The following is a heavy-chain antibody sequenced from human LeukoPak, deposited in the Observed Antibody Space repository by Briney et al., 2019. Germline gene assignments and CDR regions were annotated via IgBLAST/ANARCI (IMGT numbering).Heavy chain of an antibody. J-gene: IGHJ3*02. CDR1: GHTFSSYC. CDR3: ARCFDI. CDR2: IQDGSGK. Sequence: GGSLRLSCVASGHTFSSYCMSWVRQAPGKGLEWVANIQDGSGKYYVDSVKGRFTISRDNAKNSLYLQMNSLRTEDTAVYYCARCFDIWGQGTMVTVSS. V-gene: IGHV3-7*05.